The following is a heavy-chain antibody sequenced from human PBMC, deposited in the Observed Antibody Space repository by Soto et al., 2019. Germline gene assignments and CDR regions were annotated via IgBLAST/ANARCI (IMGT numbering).Heavy chain of an antibody. J-gene: IGHJ4*02. Sequence: QVQLVQSGAEVKKPGASVKVSCKASGYTFTSYGISWVRQAPGQGLEWMGWISAYNGKTNYAKKIRGSTTRTPDTSTSTAYIELRSLRSDDTAVDYCARAARSSSPDHWRQGTLVTVSS. CDR1: GYTFTSYG. CDR2: ISAYNGKT. CDR3: ARAARSSSPDH. V-gene: IGHV1-18*01. D-gene: IGHD6-13*01.